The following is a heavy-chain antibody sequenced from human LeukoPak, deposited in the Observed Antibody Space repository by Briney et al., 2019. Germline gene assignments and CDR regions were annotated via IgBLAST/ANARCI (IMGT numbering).Heavy chain of an antibody. D-gene: IGHD2-15*01. CDR1: SGSISSGGYS. CDR3: ASATFRYCSGGSCYSPAYYGMDV. Sequence: SETLSLTCTVSSGSISSGGYSWSWIRQPPGKGLEWIGYIYHSGSTYYNPSLKSRVTISVDRSKNQFSLKLSSVTAADTAVYYCASATFRYCSGGSCYSPAYYGMDVWGQGTTVTVSS. J-gene: IGHJ6*02. V-gene: IGHV4-30-2*01. CDR2: IYHSGST.